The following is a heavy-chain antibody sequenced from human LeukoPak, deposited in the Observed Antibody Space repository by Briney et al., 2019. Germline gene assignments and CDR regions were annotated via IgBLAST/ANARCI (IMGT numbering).Heavy chain of an antibody. V-gene: IGHV4-4*07. CDR2: IYTSGST. CDR3: ARVMWGRDSSSYTGYYYYYYMDV. Sequence: SETLSLTCTVSGGSISSYYWSWIRQPAGKGLEWIGRIYTSGSTNYNPSLKSRVTMSVDTSKNQFSLKLSSVAAADTAVYYCARVMWGRDSSSYTGYYYYYYMDVWGKGTTVTVSS. CDR1: GGSISSYY. D-gene: IGHD6-13*01. J-gene: IGHJ6*03.